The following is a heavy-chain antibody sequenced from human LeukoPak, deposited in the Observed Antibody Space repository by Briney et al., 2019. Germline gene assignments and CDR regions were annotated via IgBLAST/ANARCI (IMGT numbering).Heavy chain of an antibody. CDR2: ISGSGDGT. J-gene: IGHJ4*02. CDR1: GFTFSSYA. D-gene: IGHD6-13*01. Sequence: GGSLRLSCAVSGFTFSSYALSWVRQAPRKGLEWVSGISGSGDGTYYEDSVRGRFTISRDNSKNTLYLQMNSLRAEDSAVYYCARRRYSSSWYFDYWGQGTLVTVSS. V-gene: IGHV3-23*01. CDR3: ARRRYSSSWYFDY.